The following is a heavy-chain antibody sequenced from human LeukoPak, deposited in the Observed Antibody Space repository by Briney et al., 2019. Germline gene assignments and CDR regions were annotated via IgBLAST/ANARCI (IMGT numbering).Heavy chain of an antibody. CDR2: ISSNGGRT. J-gene: IGHJ4*02. CDR3: VKDPKDGFLDY. Sequence: GGSLRLSCSASGFTFSSDAMHWGRKAPGKGLEYVSAISSNGGRTSYADSVKGRFTISRDNSKNTLYLQMSSLRAEDTAVYSCVKDPKDGFLDYRGQGTLVTVSS. D-gene: IGHD3-10*01. CDR1: GFTFSSDA. V-gene: IGHV3-64D*06.